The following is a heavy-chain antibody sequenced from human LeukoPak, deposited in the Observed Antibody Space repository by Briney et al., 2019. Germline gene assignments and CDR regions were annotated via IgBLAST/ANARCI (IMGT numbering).Heavy chain of an antibody. CDR3: TRTPGIAVAGIEQGSY. Sequence: GGSLKLSCAASGFTFSGSAMHWVRQASGKGLEWVGRIRSKANSYATAYAASVKGRFTISRDDSKNTAYLQMNSLKTEDTAVYYCTRTPGIAVAGIEQGSYWGQGTLVTVSS. V-gene: IGHV3-73*01. CDR1: GFTFSGSA. CDR2: IRSKANSYAT. J-gene: IGHJ4*02. D-gene: IGHD6-19*01.